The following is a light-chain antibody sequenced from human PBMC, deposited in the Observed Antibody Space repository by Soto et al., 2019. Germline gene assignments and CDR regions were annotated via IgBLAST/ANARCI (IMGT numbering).Light chain of an antibody. CDR2: DAS. CDR3: QQRSNWPPVT. CDR1: QSVKNY. J-gene: IGKJ4*01. Sequence: EIVLTQSPATLSLSPGERATLSCRASQSVKNYLAMYQQKPGQAPRLLIYDASNRATGIPARFSGSGSGTDFTLTISSLEPEDSAVYYCQQRSNWPPVTFGGGTKVEIK. V-gene: IGKV3-11*01.